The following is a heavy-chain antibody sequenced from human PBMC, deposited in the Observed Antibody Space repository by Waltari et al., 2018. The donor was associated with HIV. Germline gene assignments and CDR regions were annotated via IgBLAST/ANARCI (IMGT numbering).Heavy chain of an antibody. CDR2: FDPEDGET. J-gene: IGHJ5*02. CDR1: GYTLTELS. D-gene: IGHD2-15*01. Sequence: GAEVKKPGASVKVSCKVSGYTLTELSMHWVRQAPGKGLEWMGGFDPEDGETIYAQKFQGRVTMTEDTSTDTAYMELSSLRSEDTAVYYCATPPRSYCSGGSCGGWFDPWGQGTLVTVSS. CDR3: ATPPRSYCSGGSCGGWFDP. V-gene: IGHV1-24*01.